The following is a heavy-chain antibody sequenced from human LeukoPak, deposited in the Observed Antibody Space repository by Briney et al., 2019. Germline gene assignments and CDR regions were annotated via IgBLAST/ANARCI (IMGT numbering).Heavy chain of an antibody. CDR1: GFTFSTYL. D-gene: IGHD2-21*02. J-gene: IGHJ4*02. CDR2: IKSKTDGGTT. V-gene: IGHV3-15*07. CDR3: TTVAYCGGDCYQN. Sequence: GRSLRLSCAVPGFTFSTYLMHWVRQAPGKGLEWVGRIKSKTDGGTTDYAAPVKGRFTISRDDSKNTLYLQMNSLKTEDTAVYYCTTVAYCGGDCYQNWGQGTLVTVSS.